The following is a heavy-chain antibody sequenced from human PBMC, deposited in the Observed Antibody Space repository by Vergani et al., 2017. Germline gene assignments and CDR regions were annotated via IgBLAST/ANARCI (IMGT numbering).Heavy chain of an antibody. Sequence: QVQLQESGPGLVKPSETLSLTCTVSGGSISSYYWSWSRQPPWKGLEWIGYIYYSGSTNYNPSLKSRITISVDTSKNQFSLQLSSVTAADTAVYYCARNPYCGGDCYSDAFDIWGQGTMVTVS. V-gene: IGHV4-59*13. CDR3: ARNPYCGGDCYSDAFDI. J-gene: IGHJ3*02. CDR2: IYYSGST. CDR1: GGSISSYY. D-gene: IGHD2-21*02.